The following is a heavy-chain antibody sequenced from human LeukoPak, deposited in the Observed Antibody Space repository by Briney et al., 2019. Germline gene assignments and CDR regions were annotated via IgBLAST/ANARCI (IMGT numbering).Heavy chain of an antibody. J-gene: IGHJ6*02. D-gene: IGHD2/OR15-2a*01. V-gene: IGHV1-18*01. Sequence: APVKVSCKASGYTFTSYGISWVRQAPGQGLEWMGWISAYNGNTNYAQKLQGRVTMTTDTSTSTAYMELRSLRSDDTAVYYCAAVSVRPYYYYGMDVWGQGTTVTVSS. CDR3: AAVSVRPYYYYGMDV. CDR2: ISAYNGNT. CDR1: GYTFTSYG.